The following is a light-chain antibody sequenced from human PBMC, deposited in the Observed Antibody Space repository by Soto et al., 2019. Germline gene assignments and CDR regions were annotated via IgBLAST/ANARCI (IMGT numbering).Light chain of an antibody. J-gene: IGKJ1*01. Sequence: EIVLTQSPGTLSLSPGERATLSCRASQSVSSSALAWYQQKPGRAPRRLIYGASSRATGIPDRFSGSGSGTDFTLTISRLEPEDFAVYYCQYYGTSPQTFGQGTKVDIK. CDR3: QYYGTSPQT. V-gene: IGKV3-20*01. CDR2: GAS. CDR1: QSVSSSA.